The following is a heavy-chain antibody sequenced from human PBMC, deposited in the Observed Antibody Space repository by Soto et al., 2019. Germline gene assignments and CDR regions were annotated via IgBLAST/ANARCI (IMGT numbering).Heavy chain of an antibody. CDR1: GFTFTRYS. CDR2: ISITTNYI. CDR3: ARESEDLTSNFDY. J-gene: IGHJ4*02. Sequence: EVQLVESGGGLVKPGGSLRLSRAASGFTFTRYSMNWVRQAPGKGLEWVSSISITTNYIYYGDSMKGRFTISRDNAKNSLYLEMNSLRAEDTAVYYCARESEDLTSNFDYWGQGTLVTVSS. V-gene: IGHV3-21*06.